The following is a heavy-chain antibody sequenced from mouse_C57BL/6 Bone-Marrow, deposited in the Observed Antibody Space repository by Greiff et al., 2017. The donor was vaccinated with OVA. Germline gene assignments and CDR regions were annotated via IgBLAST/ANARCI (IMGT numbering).Heavy chain of an antibody. D-gene: IGHD6-1*01. J-gene: IGHJ2*01. CDR2: IDPSDSET. CDR3: ARSTSLYFDY. V-gene: IGHV1-52*01. Sequence: QVQLQQSGAELVRPGASVKMSCKASGYTFTSYWMHWVKQRPIQGLEWIGNIDPSDSETHYNQKFKDKATLTVDKSSSTAYMQLSSLTSEDSAVYYCARSTSLYFDYWGQGTTLTVSS. CDR1: GYTFTSYW.